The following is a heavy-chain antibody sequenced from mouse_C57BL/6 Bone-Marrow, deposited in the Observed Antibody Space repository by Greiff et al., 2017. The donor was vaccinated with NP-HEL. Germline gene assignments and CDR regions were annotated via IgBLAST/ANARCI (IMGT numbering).Heavy chain of an antibody. CDR2: IHPNSGST. CDR1: GYTFTSYW. Sequence: QVQLQQPGAELVKPGASVKLSCKASGYTFTSYWMHWVKQRPGQGLEWIGMIHPNSGSTNYNEKFKSKATLTVDKSSSTAYMQLSSLTSEDSAVYYCARGVDYYGLPWFAYWGQGTLVTVSA. J-gene: IGHJ3*01. D-gene: IGHD1-1*01. CDR3: ARGVDYYGLPWFAY. V-gene: IGHV1-64*01.